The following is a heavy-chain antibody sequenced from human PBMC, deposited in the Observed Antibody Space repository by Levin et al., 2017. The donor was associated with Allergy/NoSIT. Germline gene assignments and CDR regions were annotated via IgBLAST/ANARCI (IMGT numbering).Heavy chain of an antibody. CDR3: ASFHQGPIGLPPGALLQEHL. V-gene: IGHV5-51*01. D-gene: IGHD1-26*01. CDR1: GYSFTNYW. CDR2: VYPDDSDT. Sequence: GESLKISCKGSGYSFTNYWIGWVRQMPGKGLEWMGTVYPDDSDTIYSLSFQGQVTISVDKSINTAYLQWSSLKASDSAIYYCASFHQGPIGLPPGALLQEHLWG. J-gene: IGHJ6*01.